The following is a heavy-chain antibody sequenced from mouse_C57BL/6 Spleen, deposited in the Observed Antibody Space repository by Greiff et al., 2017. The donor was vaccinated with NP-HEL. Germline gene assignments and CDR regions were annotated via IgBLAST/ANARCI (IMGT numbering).Heavy chain of an antibody. D-gene: IGHD3-2*02. V-gene: IGHV5-6*02. J-gene: IGHJ2*01. CDR2: ISSGGSYT. Sequence: EVKLVESGGDLVKPGGSLKLSCAASGFTFSSYGMSWVRQTPDKRLEWVATISSGGSYTYYPDSVKGRFTISRDNAKNTLYLQMSSLKSEDTAMYYCARQTDSSGSFDYWGQGTTLTVSS. CDR1: GFTFSSYG. CDR3: ARQTDSSGSFDY.